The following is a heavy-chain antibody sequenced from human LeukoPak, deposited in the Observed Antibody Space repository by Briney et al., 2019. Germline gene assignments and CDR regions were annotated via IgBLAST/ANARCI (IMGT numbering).Heavy chain of an antibody. CDR3: AKDQDCSNGICYTGFDY. Sequence: GGSLRLSRAASGFTFSSYAMSWVRQAPGKGLEWVSAISGGGVSTYYADSVEGRFTISRDNSKNTLYLQMKSLRAEDTAVYYCAKDQDCSNGICYTGFDYWGQGTLVTVSS. D-gene: IGHD2-8*01. CDR1: GFTFSSYA. V-gene: IGHV3-23*01. CDR2: ISGGGVST. J-gene: IGHJ4*02.